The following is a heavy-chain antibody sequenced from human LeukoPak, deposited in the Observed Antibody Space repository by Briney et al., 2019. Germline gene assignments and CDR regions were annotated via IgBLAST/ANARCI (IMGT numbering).Heavy chain of an antibody. CDR3: AREVVSTPSYFDS. CDR2: LYRGDSA. Sequence: PGGSLRLSCAASGFTVSSSYMYWVRQAPGKGLEWVSFLYRGDSAIYAESVRGRFTISRDNSKNTLYLLMNSLLPEDTAVYYCAREVVSTPSYFDSWGQGTLVTVSS. CDR1: GFTVSSSY. J-gene: IGHJ4*02. D-gene: IGHD2-15*01. V-gene: IGHV3-53*01.